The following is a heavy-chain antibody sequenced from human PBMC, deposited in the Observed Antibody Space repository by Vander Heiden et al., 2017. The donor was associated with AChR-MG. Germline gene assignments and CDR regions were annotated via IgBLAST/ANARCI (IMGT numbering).Heavy chain of an antibody. V-gene: IGHV1-69*01. J-gene: IGHJ6*02. D-gene: IGHD6-19*01. Sequence: QVQRVQPGAEVKKPGSSVKVSCKASGGTFRSYAIGWVRQAPGQGLEWMGGIIPIFGTANYAQKFQGRVTITADESTSTAYMELSSLGSEDTAVYYCARVEAVAGTYYYYYYGMDVWGQGTTVTVSS. CDR1: GGTFRSYA. CDR3: ARVEAVAGTYYYYYYGMDV. CDR2: IIPIFGTA.